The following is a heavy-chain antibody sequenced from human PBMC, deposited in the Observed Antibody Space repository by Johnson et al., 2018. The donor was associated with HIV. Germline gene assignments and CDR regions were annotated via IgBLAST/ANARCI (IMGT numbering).Heavy chain of an antibody. D-gene: IGHD2/OR15-2a*01. Sequence: VQLVESGGGLIQPEGSLRLSCAASGFTVSSNYMSWVRQPPGKGLGWVSVIYSGGSTYYADSVKGRFTISRDNSKNTLYRQMNSLRAEDTAVYYCARDGVRDGVRIHAFDIWGQGTMVTVSS. CDR3: ARDGVRDGVRIHAFDI. J-gene: IGHJ3*02. CDR1: GFTVSSNY. CDR2: IYSGGST. V-gene: IGHV3-53*01.